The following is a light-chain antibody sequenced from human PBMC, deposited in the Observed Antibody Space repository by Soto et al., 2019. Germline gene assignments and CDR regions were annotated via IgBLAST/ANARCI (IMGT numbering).Light chain of an antibody. CDR3: SSYSSTTTL. CDR2: EVS. CDR1: SPDFG. J-gene: IGLJ2*01. V-gene: IGLV2-14*01. Sequence: QAGLTHPASVSGSPGQSITISCSGISPDFGVSWYQHFPGKAPKLLIFEVSNRPSGVSTRFSGSKSGNMAFLTISGLQSEDEGLYHCSSYSSTTTLFGGGTKVTVL.